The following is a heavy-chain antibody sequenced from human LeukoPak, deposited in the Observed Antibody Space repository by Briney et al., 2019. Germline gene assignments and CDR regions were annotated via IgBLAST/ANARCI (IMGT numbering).Heavy chain of an antibody. J-gene: IGHJ4*02. CDR1: GGSISSYY. CDR3: ARAGYSYGLHFDY. CDR2: IYYSGST. D-gene: IGHD5-18*01. Sequence: SETLSLTCTVSGGSISSYYWSWIRPPPCKGPEWIGYIYYSGSTNYNPSLKSRVTISVDTSKNQFSLKLSSVTAADTAVYYCARAGYSYGLHFDYWGQGTLVTVSS. V-gene: IGHV4-59*01.